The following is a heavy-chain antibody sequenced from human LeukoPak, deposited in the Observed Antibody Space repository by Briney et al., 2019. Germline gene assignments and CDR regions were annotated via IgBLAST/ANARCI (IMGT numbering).Heavy chain of an antibody. CDR3: ARSFGAAPDAFDI. J-gene: IGHJ3*02. CDR2: IIPILGIA. V-gene: IGHV1-69*04. D-gene: IGHD3-10*01. Sequence: ASVKVSCKASGGTFSSYAISWVRQAPGQGLEWMGRIIPILGIANYAQKFQGRVTITADKSTSTAYMELSSLRSEDTAMYYCARSFGAAPDAFDIWGQGTMVTVSS. CDR1: GGTFSSYA.